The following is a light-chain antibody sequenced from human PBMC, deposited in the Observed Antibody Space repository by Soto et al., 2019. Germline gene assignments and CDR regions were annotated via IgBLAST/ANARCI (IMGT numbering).Light chain of an antibody. CDR1: SSNIGAGYD. CDR3: QSYDSSLSAYV. V-gene: IGLV1-40*01. CDR2: GNS. J-gene: IGLJ1*01. Sequence: QSVLAPPPSVSGAPGQKVTISCTGSSSNIGAGYDLHWYQQLPGTAPKLLLYGNSNRPSGVPDRFSGSKSGTSASLAITGLQAEDEADYYCQSYDSSLSAYVFGTGTKVNVL.